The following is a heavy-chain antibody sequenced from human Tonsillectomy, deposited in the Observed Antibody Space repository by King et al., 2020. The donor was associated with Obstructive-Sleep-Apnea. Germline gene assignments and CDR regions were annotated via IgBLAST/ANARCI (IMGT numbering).Heavy chain of an antibody. J-gene: IGHJ4*02. CDR3: AKDYWRAVGARYYFDY. V-gene: IGHV3-30*02. D-gene: IGHD1-26*01. CDR1: GFTFSSYG. Sequence: VQLVESGGGVVQPGGSLRLSCAASGFTFSSYGMHWVRQAPGKGLEWVAFIRYDGSNKYYADSVKGRFTISRDNSKNTLYLQMNSLRAEDTAVYYCAKDYWRAVGARYYFDYWGQGTLVTVSS. CDR2: IRYDGSNK.